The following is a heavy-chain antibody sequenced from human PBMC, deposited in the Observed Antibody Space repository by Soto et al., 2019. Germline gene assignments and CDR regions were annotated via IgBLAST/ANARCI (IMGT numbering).Heavy chain of an antibody. J-gene: IGHJ5*02. D-gene: IGHD6-13*01. Sequence: QMQLVQSGAEGRMPGSSVKVSCKASGGTFSTYSINWVRQAPGQGLEWMGGIIPLFGTTNYAQKFKGRVTITADESTSTAYMELSSLRAEDAAVYYCARGANHGSSWYCWFDPWGQGTLVTVSS. V-gene: IGHV1-69*01. CDR2: IIPLFGTT. CDR3: ARGANHGSSWYCWFDP. CDR1: GGTFSTYS.